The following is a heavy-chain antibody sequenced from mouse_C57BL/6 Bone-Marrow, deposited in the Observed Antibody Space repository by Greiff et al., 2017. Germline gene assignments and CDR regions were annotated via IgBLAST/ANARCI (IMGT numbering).Heavy chain of an antibody. Sequence: VQLQQPGAELVKPGASVKLSCKASGYTFTSYWMHWVKQRPGRGLEWIGRIDPKSGGTKYNEKFKSKATLTVDKPSSTAYMQLSSLTSEDSAVYYSAHGNYFYWYFAVWGTGTTVTVSS. J-gene: IGHJ1*03. D-gene: IGHD2-1*01. CDR1: GYTFTSYW. V-gene: IGHV1-72*01. CDR3: AHGNYFYWYFAV. CDR2: IDPKSGGT.